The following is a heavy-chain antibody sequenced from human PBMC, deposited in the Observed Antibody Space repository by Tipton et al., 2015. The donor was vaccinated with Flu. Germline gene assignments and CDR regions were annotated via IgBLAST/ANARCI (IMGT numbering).Heavy chain of an antibody. D-gene: IGHD3-9*01. CDR2: INLNSGGT. J-gene: IGHJ4*02. Sequence: QLVQSGAEVKKPGASVKVSCKASGYTFTGYYMHWVRQAPGQGLEWMGWINLNSGGTNYAQKFQGRVTMTRDTSISTAYMELSRLRSDGTAVYYCARSPPSYYDILTGYYSKEFDSWGQGTLVTVSS. V-gene: IGHV1-2*02. CDR1: GYTFTGYY. CDR3: ARSPPSYYDILTGYYSKEFDS.